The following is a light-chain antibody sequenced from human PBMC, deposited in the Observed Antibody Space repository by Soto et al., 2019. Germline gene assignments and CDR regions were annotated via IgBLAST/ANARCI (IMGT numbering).Light chain of an antibody. Sequence: QSVLTQPASVSGSPGQSITISCTGTSSDVGGYNYVSWYQQHPGKAPKLMIYDVSNRPSGVSNRFSGSKSGNTASLTISGLQAEDDADYYCSSYTSSSTPFYVFGTGTKVTVL. CDR3: SSYTSSSTPFYV. V-gene: IGLV2-14*01. CDR2: DVS. J-gene: IGLJ1*01. CDR1: SSDVGGYNY.